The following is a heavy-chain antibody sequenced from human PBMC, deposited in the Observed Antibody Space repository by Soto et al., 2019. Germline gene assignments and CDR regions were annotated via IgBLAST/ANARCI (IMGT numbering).Heavy chain of an antibody. CDR1: GGTFSSYA. Sequence: VKVSCKASGGTFSSYAISWVRQAPGQGLEWMGRIIPIFGTANYAQKFQGRVTITADKSTSTAYMELSSLRSEDTAVYYCASEIRTGIDAFDIWGQGTMVTVSS. D-gene: IGHD7-27*01. V-gene: IGHV1-69*06. CDR2: IIPIFGTA. CDR3: ASEIRTGIDAFDI. J-gene: IGHJ3*02.